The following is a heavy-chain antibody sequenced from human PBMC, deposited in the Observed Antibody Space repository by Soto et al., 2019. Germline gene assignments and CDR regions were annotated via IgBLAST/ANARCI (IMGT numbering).Heavy chain of an antibody. J-gene: IGHJ4*02. Sequence: QVQLVQSGAEVKQPGSSVKVSCKASGGTGSSYTISWVRQAPGQGLEWMVRIIPILGIANYAQKFQGRVTITADKSTSTAYRELSSLRSEDTAVYYCARDQDDILTGYYTPFSYWGRGTLVTVS. CDR1: GGTGSSYT. D-gene: IGHD3-9*01. V-gene: IGHV1-69*08. CDR2: IIPILGIA. CDR3: ARDQDDILTGYYTPFSY.